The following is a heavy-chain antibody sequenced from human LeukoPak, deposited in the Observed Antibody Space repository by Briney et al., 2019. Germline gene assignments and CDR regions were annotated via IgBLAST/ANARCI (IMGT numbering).Heavy chain of an antibody. V-gene: IGHV3-7*01. CDR2: IRQDGNEK. D-gene: IGHD1-26*01. CDR1: GFTFSRNW. J-gene: IGHJ2*01. CDR3: ASGGVVGPSTYWFYDF. Sequence: GGSLRLSCEASGFTFSRNWMTWVRQAPGKGLEWVANIRQDGNEKYYVDSVKGRFTISRDNAKNSLYLQMNSLRAEDTAVYYCASGGVVGPSTYWFYDFWGRGTRVTVSS.